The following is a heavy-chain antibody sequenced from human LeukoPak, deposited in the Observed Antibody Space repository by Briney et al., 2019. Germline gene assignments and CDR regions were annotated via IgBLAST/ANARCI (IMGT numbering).Heavy chain of an antibody. CDR1: GYTFTGYY. CDR2: ISAYNGNT. CDR3: ARRSARSSDY. V-gene: IGHV1-18*04. Sequence: ASVKVSCNASGYTFTGYYMHWVRQAPGQGLEWMGWISAYNGNTNYAQKLQGRVTMTTDTSTSTAYMELRSLRSDGTAVYYCARRSARSSDYWGQGTLVTVSS. J-gene: IGHJ4*02. D-gene: IGHD6-13*01.